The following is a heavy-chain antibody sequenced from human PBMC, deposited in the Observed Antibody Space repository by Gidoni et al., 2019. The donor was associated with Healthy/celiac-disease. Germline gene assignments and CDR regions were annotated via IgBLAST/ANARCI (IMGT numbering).Heavy chain of an antibody. V-gene: IGHV3-30-3*01. Sequence: QVQLVESGGGVVQPGRSLRLSCAASGFTFSSYAMHWVRQAPGKGLEWVAVISYDGSNKYYADSVKGRFTISRDNSKNTLYLQMNSLRAEDTAVYYCARDRSIAARHYYGMDVWGQGTTVTVSS. CDR3: ARDRSIAARHYYGMDV. CDR1: GFTFSSYA. CDR2: ISYDGSNK. J-gene: IGHJ6*02. D-gene: IGHD6-6*01.